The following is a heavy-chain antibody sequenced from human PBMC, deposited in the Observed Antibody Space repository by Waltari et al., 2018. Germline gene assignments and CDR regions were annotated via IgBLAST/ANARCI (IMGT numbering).Heavy chain of an antibody. Sequence: QVQLQESGPGLVKPSQTLSLTCTVSGGSISSGSYYWSWIRQPAGKGLEWIGRIYTSGSTNYNPSLKSRVTISVDTSKNQFSLKLSSVTAADTAVYYCARGRYSSSWYLDYWGQGTLVTVSS. CDR3: ARGRYSSSWYLDY. J-gene: IGHJ4*02. V-gene: IGHV4-61*02. CDR1: GGSISSGSYY. CDR2: IYTSGST. D-gene: IGHD6-13*01.